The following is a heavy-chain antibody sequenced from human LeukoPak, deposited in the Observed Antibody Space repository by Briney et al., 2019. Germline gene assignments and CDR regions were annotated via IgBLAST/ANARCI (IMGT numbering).Heavy chain of an antibody. V-gene: IGHV3-74*01. Sequence: PGGSLRLSCAASGLTFSNYWMHWVRQDPGKGLVRVSFINPDGSTTNYADSVKGRFTISRDNAKNALYLQMNSLRAEDTAVYYCAKDLHYGSADYWGQGTLVTVSS. CDR3: AKDLHYGSADY. D-gene: IGHD3-10*01. J-gene: IGHJ4*02. CDR2: INPDGSTT. CDR1: GLTFSNYW.